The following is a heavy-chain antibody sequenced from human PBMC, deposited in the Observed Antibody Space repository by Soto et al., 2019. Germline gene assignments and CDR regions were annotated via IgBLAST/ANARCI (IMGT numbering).Heavy chain of an antibody. V-gene: IGHV4-59*01. J-gene: IGHJ4*02. CDR2: IYYSGST. D-gene: IGHD4-17*01. Sequence: PSETLSLTCTVSGVSISGYYWSWIRQPPGKGLEWIGYIYYSGSTNYNPSLKSRVTISVDTSKNQFSLKLSSVTAADTAVYYCARGYGDYVLDYWGRGTLVTVSS. CDR1: GVSISGYY. CDR3: ARGYGDYVLDY.